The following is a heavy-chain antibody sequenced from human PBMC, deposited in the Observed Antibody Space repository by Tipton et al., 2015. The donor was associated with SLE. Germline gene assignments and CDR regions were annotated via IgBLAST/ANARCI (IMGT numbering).Heavy chain of an antibody. D-gene: IGHD6-19*01. CDR1: GFTVSSNY. CDR3: ARPRSGLDAFDI. CDR2: IYSGGST. Sequence: GSLRLSCAASGFTVSSNYMSWVRQAPGKGLEWVSVIYSGGSTYYADSVKGRFTISRDNSKNTLYLQMNSLRAEDTAVYYCARPRSGLDAFDIWGQGTMVTVSS. J-gene: IGHJ3*02. V-gene: IGHV3-53*01.